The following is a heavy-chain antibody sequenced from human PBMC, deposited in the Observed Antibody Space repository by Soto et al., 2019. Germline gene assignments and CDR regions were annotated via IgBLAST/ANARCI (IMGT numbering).Heavy chain of an antibody. CDR1: GHTFTSYG. D-gene: IGHD6-19*01. CDR2: ISAYNGNT. V-gene: IGHV1-18*04. CDR3: ARDLGRSSGWPNWFDP. Sequence: ASVKVSCKASGHTFTSYGISWVRQAPGQGLEWMGWISAYNGNTNYAQKLQGRVTMTTDTSTSTAYMELRSMRSDDTAVYYCARDLGRSSGWPNWFDPWGQGTLVTSPQ. J-gene: IGHJ5*02.